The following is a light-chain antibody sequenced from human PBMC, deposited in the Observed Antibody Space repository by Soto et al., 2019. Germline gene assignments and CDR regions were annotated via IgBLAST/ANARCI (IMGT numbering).Light chain of an antibody. CDR2: WAS. CDR1: QSVLYSSNNKNY. Sequence: DIVMTQCPDSLAVSLGERATINCKSSQSVLYSSNNKNYLAWYQQKTGQPPKLLIYWASTRESGVPDRFSGSGSCTDFILTISSRQAEDVAVYYCQQYYITPPVTFGQGTRLEIK. J-gene: IGKJ5*01. V-gene: IGKV4-1*01. CDR3: QQYYITPPVT.